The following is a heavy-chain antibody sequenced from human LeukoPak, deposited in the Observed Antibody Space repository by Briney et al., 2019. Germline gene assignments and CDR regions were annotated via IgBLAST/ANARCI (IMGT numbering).Heavy chain of an antibody. D-gene: IGHD3-10*01. Sequence: PGGSLRLSCAASGFTSSSYEMNWVRQAPGERLEWVSAITGSGGSTYYADSVKGRFTISRDNSKNTLYLKINSLRAEDTAVYYCAKDQGTPYYYYYYYMDVWGKGTTVTVSS. V-gene: IGHV3-23*01. CDR1: GFTSSSYE. CDR2: ITGSGGST. J-gene: IGHJ6*03. CDR3: AKDQGTPYYYYYYYMDV.